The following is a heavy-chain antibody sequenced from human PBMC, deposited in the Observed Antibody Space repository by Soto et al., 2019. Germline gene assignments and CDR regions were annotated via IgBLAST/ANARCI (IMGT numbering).Heavy chain of an antibody. D-gene: IGHD3-10*01. CDR1: GYSFTSYW. V-gene: IGHV5-51*01. CDR3: ARKAKYYYGSGRKYYYYYGMDV. Sequence: GESLKISCKGSGYSFTSYWIGWVRQMPGKGLEWMGIIYPGDYDTRYSPSFQGQVTISADKSISTAYLQWSSLKASDTAMYYCARKAKYYYGSGRKYYYYYGMDVWGQGTTVTVS. J-gene: IGHJ6*02. CDR2: IYPGDYDT.